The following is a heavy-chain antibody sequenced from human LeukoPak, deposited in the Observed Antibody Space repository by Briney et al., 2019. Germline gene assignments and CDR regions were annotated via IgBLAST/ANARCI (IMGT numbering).Heavy chain of an antibody. CDR2: ISSSSSTI. CDR3: ARYVDTTMLT. Sequence: QPGGSLRLSCAASGFTFSSYTMNWVRQAPGEGLEWVSYISSSSSTIYYADSVKGRFTISRDNAKNSLYLQMNSLRDEDTAVYYCARYVDTTMLTWGQGTLVTVSS. J-gene: IGHJ4*02. D-gene: IGHD5-18*01. V-gene: IGHV3-48*02. CDR1: GFTFSSYT.